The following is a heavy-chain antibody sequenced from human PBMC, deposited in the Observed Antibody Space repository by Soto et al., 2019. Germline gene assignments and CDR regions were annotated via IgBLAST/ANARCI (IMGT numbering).Heavy chain of an antibody. CDR2: ISGSGGST. CDR3: AKRGGLAPLGTWGDYYYYYGMDV. Sequence: EVQLLESGGGLVQPGGSLRLSCAASGFTFSSYAMSWVRQAPGKGLEWVSAISGSGGSTYYADSVKGRFTISRDNSKNTLYMKMISLRAEDTAVYYCAKRGGLAPLGTWGDYYYYYGMDVWGQGTTVTVSS. D-gene: IGHD3-16*01. CDR1: GFTFSSYA. J-gene: IGHJ6*02. V-gene: IGHV3-23*01.